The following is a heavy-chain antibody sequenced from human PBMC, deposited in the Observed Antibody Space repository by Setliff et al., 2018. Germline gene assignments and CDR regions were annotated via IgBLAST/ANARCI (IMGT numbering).Heavy chain of an antibody. CDR2: IDVGGGNT. J-gene: IGHJ5*02. CDR3: ARDPNGDYVGAFDP. CDR1: GFTFSNYA. V-gene: IGHV3-23*01. D-gene: IGHD4-17*01. Sequence: GGSLRLSCVASGFTFSNYAVTWVRQAPGTGLEWVSSIDVGGGNTYYADSVKGCFTISRDNSRNTLYLQMNSLRAEDTASYYCARDPNGDYVGAFDPCGQGSLVTVSS.